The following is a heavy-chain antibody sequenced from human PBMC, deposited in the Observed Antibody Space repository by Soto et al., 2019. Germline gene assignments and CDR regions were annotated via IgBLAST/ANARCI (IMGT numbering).Heavy chain of an antibody. D-gene: IGHD6-13*01. CDR1: GFTFSSYA. Sequence: PGGSLRLSCAASGFTFSSYAMSWVRQAPGKGLEWVAAISGGGSSTYYADSVKGRFTISRDNSKNTLYLQMNSLRAEDTAVYYCAKGYWQQLKKGQLWFDPWGQGTLVTVSS. CDR2: ISGGGSST. CDR3: AKGYWQQLKKGQLWFDP. J-gene: IGHJ5*02. V-gene: IGHV3-23*01.